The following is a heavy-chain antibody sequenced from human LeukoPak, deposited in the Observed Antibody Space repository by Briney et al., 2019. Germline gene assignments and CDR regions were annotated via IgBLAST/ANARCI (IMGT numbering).Heavy chain of an antibody. J-gene: IGHJ6*04. Sequence: SETLSLTCTVSGGSISSYYWSWIRQPPGKGLEWIGYIYYSGSTNYNPSLKSRVTISVDTSKNQFSLKLSSVTAADTAVYYCARGRRRDIVVVPAAMKNYYYYGMDVWGKGTTVTVSS. V-gene: IGHV4-59*12. CDR3: ARGRRRDIVVVPAAMKNYYYYGMDV. CDR2: IYYSGST. D-gene: IGHD2-2*01. CDR1: GGSISSYY.